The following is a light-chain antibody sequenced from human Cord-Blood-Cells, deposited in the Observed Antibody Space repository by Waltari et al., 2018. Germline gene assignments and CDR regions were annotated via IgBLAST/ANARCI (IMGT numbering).Light chain of an antibody. V-gene: IGKV3-11*01. CDR3: QQRSNWPPT. J-gene: IGKJ5*01. CDR2: DAS. CDR1: QSVSSY. Sequence: EIVLTHSPATLSLSPGERATLSCRASQSVSSYLAWYQQKPGQAPRLLISDASNRATGIPARFSGSGSGTDFTLTISSLEPEDFAVYYCQQRSNWPPTFGQGTRLEIK.